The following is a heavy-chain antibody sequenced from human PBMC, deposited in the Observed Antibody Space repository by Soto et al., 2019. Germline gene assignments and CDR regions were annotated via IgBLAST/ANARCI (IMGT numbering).Heavy chain of an antibody. CDR1: GFTFSNAW. D-gene: IGHD2-2*01. CDR3: TIRYCSSTSCPYYYYGMDV. J-gene: IGHJ6*02. V-gene: IGHV3-15*01. CDR2: IKSKTDGGTT. Sequence: PGGSLRLSSAASGFTFSNAWMSWVRQAPGKGLEWVGRIKSKTDGGTTDYAAPVKGRFTISRDDSKNTLYLQMNSLKTEDTAVYYCTIRYCSSTSCPYYYYGMDVWRQGTTVTVSS.